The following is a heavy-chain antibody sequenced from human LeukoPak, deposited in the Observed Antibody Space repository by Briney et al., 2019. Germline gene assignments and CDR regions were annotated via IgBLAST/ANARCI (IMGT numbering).Heavy chain of an antibody. J-gene: IGHJ3*02. V-gene: IGHV3-23*01. CDR3: AKPTHPGIYSGTSQGAAFDI. CDR2: ISGSGGST. D-gene: IGHD1-26*01. CDR1: GFTFSSYA. Sequence: GGSLRLSCAASGFTFSSYAVSWVRQAPGKGLEWVSAISGSGGSTYYADSVKGRFTISRDNSKNTLYLQMNSLRAEDTAVYYCAKPTHPGIYSGTSQGAAFDIWGQGRMVTVSS.